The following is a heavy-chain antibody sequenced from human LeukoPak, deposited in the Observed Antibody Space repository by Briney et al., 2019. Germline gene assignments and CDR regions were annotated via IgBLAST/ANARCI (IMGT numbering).Heavy chain of an antibody. Sequence: GGSLRLSCAASGFTFSSYWMSWVRQAPGKGLEWVANIKQDGSEKYYVDSVKGRFTISRDNAKNSLYLQMNSLRAEDTAMYYCAGAGIQLRFNDAFDIWGQGTKVTVSS. CDR1: GFTFSSYW. CDR2: IKQDGSEK. J-gene: IGHJ3*02. V-gene: IGHV3-7*03. D-gene: IGHD5-18*01. CDR3: AGAGIQLRFNDAFDI.